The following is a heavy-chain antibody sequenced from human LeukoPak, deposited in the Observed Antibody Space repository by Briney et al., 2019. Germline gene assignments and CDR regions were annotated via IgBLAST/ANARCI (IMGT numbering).Heavy chain of an antibody. V-gene: IGHV1-69*04. J-gene: IGHJ4*02. CDR1: GGTLSSYA. D-gene: IGHD3-10*01. CDR3: ARGPPPNYYGSGSYLAY. CDR2: IIPILGIA. Sequence: ASVKVSCKASGGTLSSYAISWVRQAPGQGLEWMGRIIPILGIANYAQKFQGRVTITADKSTSTAYMELSSLRSEDTAVYYCARGPPPNYYGSGSYLAYWGQGTLVAVSS.